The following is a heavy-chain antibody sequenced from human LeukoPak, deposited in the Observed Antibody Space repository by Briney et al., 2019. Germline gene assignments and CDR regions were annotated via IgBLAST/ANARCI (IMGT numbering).Heavy chain of an antibody. J-gene: IGHJ4*02. Sequence: SETLSLTCTVSGGSISRYYWSWIRQPPGKGLEWIGYIYYSGSTNYNPSLKSRVTISVDTSKNQFSLKLSSVTAADTAVYYCARGRDGYLYWGQGTLVTVSS. CDR3: ARGRDGYLY. D-gene: IGHD5-24*01. CDR1: GGSISRYY. V-gene: IGHV4-59*01. CDR2: IYYSGST.